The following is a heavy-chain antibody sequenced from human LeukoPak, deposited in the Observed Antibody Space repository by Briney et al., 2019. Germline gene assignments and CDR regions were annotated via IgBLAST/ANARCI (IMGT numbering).Heavy chain of an antibody. J-gene: IGHJ6*02. D-gene: IGHD1-26*01. Sequence: GGSLRLFCAASGFTFSSYAMSWVRQAPGKGLEWVSAISGSGSGTYYADSVKGRFTISRDNSKNTLYLQMNSLRAEDTALYYCAKDRGSGSYYYYYYGLDVWGQGTTVTVSS. CDR2: ISGSGSGT. CDR3: AKDRGSGSYYYYYYGLDV. V-gene: IGHV3-23*01. CDR1: GFTFSSYA.